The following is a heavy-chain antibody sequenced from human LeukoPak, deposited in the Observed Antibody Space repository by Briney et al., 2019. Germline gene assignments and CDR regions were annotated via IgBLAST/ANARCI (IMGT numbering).Heavy chain of an antibody. CDR3: AMTPGYSSLGYYFVY. D-gene: IGHD6-19*01. V-gene: IGHV4-59*08. CDR2: IYYSGST. CDR1: GGSISSYY. J-gene: IGHJ4*02. Sequence: PSETLSLTCTVSGGSISSYYWSWIRQPPGKGLEWIGYIYYSGSTNYNPSLKSRVTISVDTSKNQFSLKLSSVTAADTAVYYCAMTPGYSSLGYYFVYWGQGTLVTVSS.